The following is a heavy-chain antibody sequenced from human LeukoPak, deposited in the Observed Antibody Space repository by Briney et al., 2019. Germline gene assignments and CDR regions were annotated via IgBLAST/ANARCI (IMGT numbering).Heavy chain of an antibody. CDR3: ATDQRYAFDY. J-gene: IGHJ4*02. CDR2: IRTTAEGAKYA. Sequence: GWSLRLSCATSGFSFTDYPMNLVRQAPGKGLEWISNIRTTAEGAKYAYYADSVKGRVTISRDDGKNTLYLHMNSLRDDDTAVYYCATDQRYAFDYWGQGILVTVSS. CDR1: GFSFTDYP. V-gene: IGHV3-48*02. D-gene: IGHD3-9*01.